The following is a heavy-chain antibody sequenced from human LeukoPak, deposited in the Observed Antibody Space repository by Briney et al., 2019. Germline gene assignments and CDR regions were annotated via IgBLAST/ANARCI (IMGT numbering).Heavy chain of an antibody. J-gene: IGHJ4*02. CDR3: AKVFPYYDSSGRYFDY. V-gene: IGHV3-23*01. D-gene: IGHD3-22*01. CDR2: ISGSGGST. CDR1: GFTFSSFA. Sequence: GGSLRPSCAASGFTFSSFAMSWVRKAPGKGLEWVSPISGSGGSTYYADSVKGRFTISRDNSKNTLYLQMNSLRAEDTAVYYCAKVFPYYDSSGRYFDYWGQGTLVTVSS.